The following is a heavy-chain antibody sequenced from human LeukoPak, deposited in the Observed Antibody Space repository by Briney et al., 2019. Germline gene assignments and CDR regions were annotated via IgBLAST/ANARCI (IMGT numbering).Heavy chain of an antibody. CDR3: ARHQGYCSGGSCYPYYYYGMDV. Sequence: GGSLRLSCAASGFTFSSYWMSWVRQAPGKGLEWVANIKQDGSEKYYVDSVKGRFTISRDNAKNSLYLQMNSLRAEDTAVYYCARHQGYCSGGSCYPYYYYGMDVWGKGTTVTVSS. CDR1: GFTFSSYW. V-gene: IGHV3-7*03. D-gene: IGHD2-15*01. CDR2: IKQDGSEK. J-gene: IGHJ6*04.